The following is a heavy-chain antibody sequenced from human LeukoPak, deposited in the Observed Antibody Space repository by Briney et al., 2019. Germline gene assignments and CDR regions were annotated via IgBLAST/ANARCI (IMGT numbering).Heavy chain of an antibody. D-gene: IGHD3-16*01. J-gene: IGHJ6*03. Sequence: SETLSLTCTVSGGSINSYYWSWIRQPAGKGLEWIGRIYTSGNTNYNPSLKSRVTMSVDTSKLQFSLMLTSVTAADTAVYYCARHGSYYYYMDVWGKGTTVTVSS. CDR1: GGSINSYY. CDR2: IYTSGNT. V-gene: IGHV4-4*07. CDR3: ARHGSYYYYMDV.